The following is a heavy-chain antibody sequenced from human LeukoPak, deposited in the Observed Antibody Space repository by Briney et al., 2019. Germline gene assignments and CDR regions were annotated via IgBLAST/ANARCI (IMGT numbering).Heavy chain of an antibody. J-gene: IGHJ4*02. D-gene: IGHD5-24*01. CDR3: ARDQGRDDYNYPFHY. CDR1: GFTFSSYR. V-gene: IGHV3-30-3*01. CDR2: ISYDGSNK. Sequence: GGSLRLSCAVSGFTFSSYRMHWVRQAPGKGLEWVAVISYDGSNKYYADSVKGRFTISRDNSKNTLYLQMNSLRAEDTAVYYCARDQGRDDYNYPFHYWDPGTLVTVSS.